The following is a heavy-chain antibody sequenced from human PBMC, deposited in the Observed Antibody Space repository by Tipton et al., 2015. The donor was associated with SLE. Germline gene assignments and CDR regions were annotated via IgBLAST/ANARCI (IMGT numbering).Heavy chain of an antibody. CDR1: GFTFSSYS. D-gene: IGHD6-13*01. CDR2: ISSSSSYI. CDR3: AKDISGIADGAFDI. V-gene: IGHV3-21*04. J-gene: IGHJ3*02. Sequence: SLRLSCAASGFTFSSYSMNWVRQAPGKGLEWVSSISSSSSYIYYADSVKGRFTISRDNAKNSLYLQMNSLRAEDTALYYCAKDISGIADGAFDIWGQGTMVTVSS.